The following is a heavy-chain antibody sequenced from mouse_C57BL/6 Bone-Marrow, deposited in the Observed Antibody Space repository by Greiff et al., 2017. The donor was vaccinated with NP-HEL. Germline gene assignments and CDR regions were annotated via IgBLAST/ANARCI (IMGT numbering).Heavy chain of an antibody. Sequence: QVQLQQSGADLAKPGASVKLSCKASGYTFTSYWMHWVNQRPGQGLEWIGYINPSSGYTNYNQKFKDKATLTADKSSSTAYMQLSSLTYEDYAVYYCAGEGSSGYGGDYAMDYWGQGTTVTVSS. V-gene: IGHV1-7*01. CDR2: INPSSGYT. CDR3: AGEGSSGYGGDYAMDY. CDR1: GYTFTSYW. D-gene: IGHD3-2*02. J-gene: IGHJ4*01.